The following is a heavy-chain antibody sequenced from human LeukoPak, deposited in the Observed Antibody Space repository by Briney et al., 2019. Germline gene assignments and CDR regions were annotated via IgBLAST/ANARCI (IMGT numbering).Heavy chain of an antibody. V-gene: IGHV4-59*01. J-gene: IGHJ5*02. D-gene: IGHD6-13*01. CDR2: IYYSGST. CDR1: GGSISSYY. CDR3: ARESLSSSWGYNWFDP. Sequence: PSETLSLTCTGSGGSISSYYWSWIRQPPGKGLEWIGYIYYSGSTNYNPSLKSRVTIAVDTSKNQFSLKLTSVTAADTAVYYCARESLSSSWGYNWFDPWGQGTLVTVSS.